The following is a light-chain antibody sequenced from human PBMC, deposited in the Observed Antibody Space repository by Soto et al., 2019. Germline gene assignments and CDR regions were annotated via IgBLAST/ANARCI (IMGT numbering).Light chain of an antibody. CDR2: DAS. J-gene: IGKJ1*01. Sequence: DTQMPYSASTLPASVGGRVTTICRASQSISSWLAWYQQKPGKAPKLLIYDASSLESGVPSRFSGSGSGTEFTLTISSPQPDDFAAYYCQQYHEYWFGQGTKVDI. CDR3: QQYHEYW. CDR1: QSISSW. V-gene: IGKV1-5*02.